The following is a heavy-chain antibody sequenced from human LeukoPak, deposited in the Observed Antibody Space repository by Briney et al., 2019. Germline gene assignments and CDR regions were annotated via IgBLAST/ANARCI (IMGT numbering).Heavy chain of an antibody. CDR3: ARDEHGDFQGFDY. D-gene: IGHD4-17*01. CDR2: IHYRGTT. CDR1: GASFSSYY. J-gene: IGHJ4*02. V-gene: IGHV4-59*13. Sequence: ASETLSLTCTVSGASFSSYYWNWIRQSPGKGLEWLGNIHYRGTTNYNPSLKSRVTLSLDTSKSQFVLKVTSVTAADTAVYYCARDEHGDFQGFDYWGQGTRVTVSS.